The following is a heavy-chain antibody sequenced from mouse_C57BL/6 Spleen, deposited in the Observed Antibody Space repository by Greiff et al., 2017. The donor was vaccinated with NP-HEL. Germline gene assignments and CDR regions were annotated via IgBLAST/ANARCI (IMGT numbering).Heavy chain of an antibody. D-gene: IGHD3-1*01. V-gene: IGHV1-82*01. CDR2: IYPGDGDT. CDR3: ASGGGSYLDY. CDR1: GYAFSSSW. Sequence: QVQLQQSGPELVKPGASVKISCKASGYAFSSSWMNWVKQRPGKGLEWIGRIYPGDGDTNYNGKFKSKATLTADKSSSTAYMQLSSLTSEDSAVYFCASGGGSYLDYWGQGTTLTVSS. J-gene: IGHJ2*01.